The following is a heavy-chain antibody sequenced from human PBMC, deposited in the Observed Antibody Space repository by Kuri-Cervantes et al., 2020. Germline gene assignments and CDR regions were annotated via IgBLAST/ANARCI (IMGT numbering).Heavy chain of an antibody. CDR3: AKDQWRFLEWYYYGMDV. V-gene: IGHV3-7*01. J-gene: IGHJ6*02. D-gene: IGHD3-3*01. CDR2: IKQDGSEK. Sequence: ETLSLTCAASGFTFSSYWMSWVRQAPGKGLEWVANIKQDGSEKYYVDSVKGRFTISRDNAKNSLYLQMNSLRAEDTAVYYCAKDQWRFLEWYYYGMDVWGQGTTVTVSS. CDR1: GFTFSSYW.